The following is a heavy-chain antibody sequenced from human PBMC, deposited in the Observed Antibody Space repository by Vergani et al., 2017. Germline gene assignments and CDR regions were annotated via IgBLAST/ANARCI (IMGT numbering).Heavy chain of an antibody. CDR3: AKAYSPYYYYYMDV. Sequence: EVQLLQSGGGVIQPGGSVRLSCAASGFTFSACPMTWVRQAPGKGLEWVSAISARYPSTYYADSVKGRFTISRDNSKNTLYLQMNSLRAEDTAVYYCAKAYSPYYYYYMDVWGKGTTVTVSS. D-gene: IGHD4-11*01. CDR2: ISARYPST. V-gene: IGHV3-23*01. J-gene: IGHJ6*03. CDR1: GFTFSACP.